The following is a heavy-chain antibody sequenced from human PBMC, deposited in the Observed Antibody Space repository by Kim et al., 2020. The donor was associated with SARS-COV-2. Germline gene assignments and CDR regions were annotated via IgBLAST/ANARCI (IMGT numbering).Heavy chain of an antibody. Sequence: GGSLRLSCAASGFTFSTYAMSWVRQAPGKGLEWVSSVSGAGETTFYADCARGRFTISRDNSKNTLYLQLDSLRAEDTAVYYCAKRGDAVDPGDFFDSWG. CDR1: GFTFSTYA. CDR3: AKRGDAVDPGDFFDS. J-gene: IGHJ4*01. D-gene: IGHD7-27*01. V-gene: IGHV3-23*01. CDR2: VSGAGETT.